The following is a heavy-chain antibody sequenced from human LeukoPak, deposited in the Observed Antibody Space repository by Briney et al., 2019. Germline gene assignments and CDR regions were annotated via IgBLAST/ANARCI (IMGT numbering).Heavy chain of an antibody. D-gene: IGHD3-10*01. CDR1: GYTFTGYY. Sequence: ASVKVSCKASGYTFTGYYMHWVRQAPGQGLEWMGWINPNSGGTNYAQKFQGRVTMTRDTSISTAYMELSRLRSDDTAVYYCARDIGSGSRQYYFDSWGQGTLVTVSS. V-gene: IGHV1-2*02. J-gene: IGHJ4*02. CDR2: INPNSGGT. CDR3: ARDIGSGSRQYYFDS.